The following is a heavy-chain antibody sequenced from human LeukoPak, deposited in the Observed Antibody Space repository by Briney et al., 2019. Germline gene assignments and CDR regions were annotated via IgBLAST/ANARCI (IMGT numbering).Heavy chain of an antibody. D-gene: IGHD6-19*01. J-gene: IGHJ5*02. V-gene: IGHV4-38-2*01. CDR2: IHHGGDT. CDR1: GHSISSSYY. CDR3: ARSPRSGWYRWFDP. Sequence: PSETLSLTCAVSGHSISSSYYWGWIRQPPGKGLEWIGSIHHGGDTYYNPSLERRITISVDTSQNQFSLKLTSVTAADTAVYYCARSPRSGWYRWFDPWGQGTLVTVSS.